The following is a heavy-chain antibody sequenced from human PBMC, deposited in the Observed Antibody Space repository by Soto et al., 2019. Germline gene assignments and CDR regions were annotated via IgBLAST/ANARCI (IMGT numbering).Heavy chain of an antibody. Sequence: SETLSLTCAVSGGSISSSNWWSWVRQPPGKGLEWIGEIYHSGSTNYNPSLKSRVTISVDKSKNQFPLKLSSVTAADTAVYYCAREEGRYTSPYYYYGMDVWGQGTTVTVSS. CDR1: GGSISSSNW. J-gene: IGHJ6*02. CDR3: AREEGRYTSPYYYYGMDV. CDR2: IYHSGST. V-gene: IGHV4-4*02. D-gene: IGHD5-18*01.